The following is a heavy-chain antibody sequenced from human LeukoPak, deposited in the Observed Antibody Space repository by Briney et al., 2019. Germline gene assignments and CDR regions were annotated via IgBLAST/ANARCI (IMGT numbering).Heavy chain of an antibody. CDR1: GFTFSSYA. CDR2: ISSNGGST. Sequence: GGSLRLSCAASGFTFSSYAMHWVRQAPGKGLEYVSAISSNGGSTYYANSVKGRFTISRDNSKNTLYLQMGSLRAEDMAAYYCARASAVAAQPYYFDYWGQGTLVTVSS. V-gene: IGHV3-64*01. CDR3: ARASAVAAQPYYFDY. J-gene: IGHJ4*02. D-gene: IGHD6-19*01.